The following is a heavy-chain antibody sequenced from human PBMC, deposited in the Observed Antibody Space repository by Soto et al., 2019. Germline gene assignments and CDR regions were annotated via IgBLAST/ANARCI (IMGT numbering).Heavy chain of an antibody. D-gene: IGHD1-26*01. V-gene: IGHV3-15*01. CDR1: GFTFSNAW. CDR2: VKSKTDGGTT. J-gene: IGHJ4*02. Sequence: RRLSCAASGFTFSNAWMSWVRQAPGKGLEWIGRVKSKTDGGTTDFAAPVKGRFTISRDDSKNTLSLQMNSLKTEDTAVYYCTTDDPINSFWGQGTLVTVSS. CDR3: TTDDPINSF.